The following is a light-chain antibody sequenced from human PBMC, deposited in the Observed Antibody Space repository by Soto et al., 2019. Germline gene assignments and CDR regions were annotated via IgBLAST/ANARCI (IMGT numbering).Light chain of an antibody. CDR2: DAS. J-gene: IGKJ2*01. CDR1: QSVSSY. CDR3: QQRSNWPPYT. Sequence: EIVLTQSPATLSLSPGERATLSCRASQSVSSYLAWYQQKPGQAPRLLIYDASNSATGIPARFSGSGSGTDFTLTISSLVPEDFAVYYCQQRSNWPPYTFGQGTKLEIK. V-gene: IGKV3-11*01.